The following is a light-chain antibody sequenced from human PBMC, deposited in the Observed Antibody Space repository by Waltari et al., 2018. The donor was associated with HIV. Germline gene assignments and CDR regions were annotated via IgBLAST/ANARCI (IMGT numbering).Light chain of an antibody. J-gene: IGLJ3*02. CDR2: DDT. CDR1: NIERKS. CDR3: QVWDSTIGHVV. Sequence: SSALTQPPSVSVAPGQTARITCGGENIERKSVHSYQQNPGQALLLVTYDDTARPSGIPERCGGSNSGETGTLTISRVGDGDEADYLCQVWDSTIGHVVFGGGTKLSVL. V-gene: IGLV3-21*02.